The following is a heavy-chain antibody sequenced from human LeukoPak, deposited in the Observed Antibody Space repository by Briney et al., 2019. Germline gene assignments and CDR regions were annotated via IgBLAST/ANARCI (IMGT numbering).Heavy chain of an antibody. Sequence: GRSLRLSCAASGFTFSSYAMHWVRQAPGKGLEWVAVISYDGSNKYYADPVKGRFTISRDNSKNTLYLQMNSLRAEDTAVYYCARDRTMVRGVIIKDEGFFDYWGQGTLVTVSS. J-gene: IGHJ4*02. V-gene: IGHV3-30*04. D-gene: IGHD3-10*01. CDR2: ISYDGSNK. CDR1: GFTFSSYA. CDR3: ARDRTMVRGVIIKDEGFFDY.